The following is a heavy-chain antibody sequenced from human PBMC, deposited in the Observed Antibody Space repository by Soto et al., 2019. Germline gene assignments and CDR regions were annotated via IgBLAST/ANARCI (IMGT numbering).Heavy chain of an antibody. Sequence: EVQLVESGGGLVQPGGSLRLSCAASEFTFSSYWMHWVRQTPGKGLVWVSRINSDGSSTSYADSVKGRFTISRDNAKGTLYRQMNRLRAEDTAVYYCAREGGSGWYYYFDYWGQGTLVTVSS. CDR1: EFTFSSYW. CDR2: INSDGSST. V-gene: IGHV3-74*01. CDR3: AREGGSGWYYYFDY. J-gene: IGHJ4*02. D-gene: IGHD6-19*01.